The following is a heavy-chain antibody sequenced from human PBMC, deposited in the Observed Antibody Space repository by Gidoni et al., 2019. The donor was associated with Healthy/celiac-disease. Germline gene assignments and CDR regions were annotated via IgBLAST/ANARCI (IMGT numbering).Heavy chain of an antibody. Sequence: QVQLVESGGGVVQPGRSLSLSCAASGFTFSSYAMPWVCQATGKGLECVAVISYDGSNKYYADSVKGRFTISRDNSKNTLYLQMNSLRAEDTAVYYCARDRQWLPVWELGDAFDIWGQGTMVTVSS. V-gene: IGHV3-30*01. CDR1: GFTFSSYA. J-gene: IGHJ3*02. D-gene: IGHD1-26*01. CDR2: ISYDGSNK. CDR3: ARDRQWLPVWELGDAFDI.